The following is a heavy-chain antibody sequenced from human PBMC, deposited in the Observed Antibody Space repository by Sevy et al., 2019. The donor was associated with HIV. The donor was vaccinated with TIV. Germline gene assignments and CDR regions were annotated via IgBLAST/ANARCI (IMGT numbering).Heavy chain of an antibody. V-gene: IGHV1-2*06. CDR3: ARQMGYYDSSGYYPWFDY. D-gene: IGHD3-22*01. J-gene: IGHJ4*02. CDR2: INPNSGGT. Sequence: ASVKVSCKASGYTFTGYYMHWVRQAPGQGLEWMGRINPNSGGTNYAQKFQGRVTMTRDTSISTAYIELSRLRSDDTAVDYCARQMGYYDSSGYYPWFDYWGQGTLVTVSS. CDR1: GYTFTGYY.